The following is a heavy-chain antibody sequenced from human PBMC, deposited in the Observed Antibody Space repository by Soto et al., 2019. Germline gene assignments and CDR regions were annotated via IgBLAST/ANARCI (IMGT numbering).Heavy chain of an antibody. V-gene: IGHV3-23*01. J-gene: IGHJ5*02. CDR3: ATGAWLDA. CDR2: IRSSGGST. D-gene: IGHD3-10*01. Sequence: EVQLLESGGGLVQPGGSLRRSCAASGFTFSSYDMSWARQAPGKGLEWVSVIRSSGGSTYYADSVKGRFTMSRYNSKNTLFLRMTSLRAEATAMYDCATGAWLDAWGQGTLVTVSS. CDR1: GFTFSSYD.